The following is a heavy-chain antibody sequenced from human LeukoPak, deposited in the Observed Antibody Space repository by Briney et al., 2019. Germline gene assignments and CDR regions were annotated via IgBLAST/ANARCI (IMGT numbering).Heavy chain of an antibody. CDR3: AQWGNNMDV. Sequence: PSETLSLTCTVYGGSLSAYYWHWFRQPPGKGLEWIGEINYSGSTKYNPSLKSRVTISIDTSENQSSLKLSSVTAADTAVYYCAQWGNNMDVWGKGTTVTVSS. J-gene: IGHJ6*03. D-gene: IGHD3-16*01. CDR1: GGSLSAYY. CDR2: INYSGST. V-gene: IGHV4-34*01.